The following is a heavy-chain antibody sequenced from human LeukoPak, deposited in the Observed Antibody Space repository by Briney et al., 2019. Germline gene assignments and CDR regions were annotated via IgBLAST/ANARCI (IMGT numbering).Heavy chain of an antibody. J-gene: IGHJ3*02. CDR2: IYHSGST. CDR1: GGSISSGGYY. V-gene: IGHV4-30-2*01. D-gene: IGHD1-26*01. CDR3: AREVQLWELVAGGDDAFDI. Sequence: PSQTLSLTCSVSGGSISSGGYYWSWIRQPPGKGLEWIGYIYHSGSTYYNPSLKSRVTISVDRSKNQFSLKLSSVTAADTAVYYCAREVQLWELVAGGDDAFDIWGQGTMVTVSS.